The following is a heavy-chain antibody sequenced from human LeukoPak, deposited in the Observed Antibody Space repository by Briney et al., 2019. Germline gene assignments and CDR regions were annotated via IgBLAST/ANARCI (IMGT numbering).Heavy chain of an antibody. Sequence: GGSLRLSCAASGFTVSTYGMHWVRQAPGKGLEWVSHISGSGGSTYYADSVKGRFTISRDNSMNTLYLQMNSLRAEDTAVYFCAKGRDSSGRQYFQHWGQGTLVTVSS. CDR2: ISGSGGST. D-gene: IGHD3-22*01. CDR1: GFTVSTYG. J-gene: IGHJ1*01. V-gene: IGHV3-23*01. CDR3: AKGRDSSGRQYFQH.